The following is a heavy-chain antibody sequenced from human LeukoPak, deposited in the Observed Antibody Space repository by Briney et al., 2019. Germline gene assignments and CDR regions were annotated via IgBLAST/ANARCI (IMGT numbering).Heavy chain of an antibody. V-gene: IGHV1-8*01. CDR1: GYTFTNYD. J-gene: IGHJ4*02. D-gene: IGHD3-22*01. CDR2: VNPNSGNT. Sequence: ASVKVSCKPSGYTFTNYDINWVRQAPGLGLEWLGWVNPNSGNTGCAQQFQGRLTMTTDSSTSTAYMELSSLTSNDSAVYFCARRSDHYDSSAYRHWGQGTLVTVSS. CDR3: ARRSDHYDSSAYRH.